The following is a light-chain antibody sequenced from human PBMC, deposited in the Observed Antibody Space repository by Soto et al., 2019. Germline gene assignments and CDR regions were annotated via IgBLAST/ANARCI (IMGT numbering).Light chain of an antibody. CDR3: QQYGSSPPIT. CDR1: QSVSSSY. Sequence: EIVLTQSPGTLSLSPGERATLSCRASQSVSSSYLAWYQQKPGQAPRLLIYGASSRATGIPDRFSGSGSGTHFTLTISRLEPEDFAVYYCQQYGSSPPITFGQGTLLEIK. J-gene: IGKJ5*01. V-gene: IGKV3-20*01. CDR2: GAS.